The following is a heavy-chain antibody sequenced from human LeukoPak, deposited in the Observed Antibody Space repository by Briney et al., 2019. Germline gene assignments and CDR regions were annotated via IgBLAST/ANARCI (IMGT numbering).Heavy chain of an antibody. Sequence: PGGSLRLSCAASGFTFSSYSMNWVRQAPGKGLEWVSSISSSSSYIYYADSVKGRFTISRDNAKNSLYLQMNSLRAGDTAVYYCARNGKADFDYWGQGTLVTVSS. CDR3: ARNGKADFDY. CDR1: GFTFSSYS. J-gene: IGHJ4*02. D-gene: IGHD4-17*01. CDR2: ISSSSSYI. V-gene: IGHV3-21*01.